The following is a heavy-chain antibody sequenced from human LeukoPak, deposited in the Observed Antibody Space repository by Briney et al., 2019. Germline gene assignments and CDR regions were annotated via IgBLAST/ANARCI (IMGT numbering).Heavy chain of an antibody. D-gene: IGHD3-3*01. V-gene: IGHV1-69*05. Sequence: SVKVSCKASGGTFSSYTISWVRQAPGQGLEWMGGIFPIFGTANYAQKFQGRVTMTRNTSISTAYMELSSLRSEDTAVYYCARGIRELSRYDFWSGYLPQTKTYYFDYWGQGTLVTVSS. J-gene: IGHJ4*02. CDR3: ARGIRELSRYDFWSGYLPQTKTYYFDY. CDR2: IFPIFGTA. CDR1: GGTFSSYT.